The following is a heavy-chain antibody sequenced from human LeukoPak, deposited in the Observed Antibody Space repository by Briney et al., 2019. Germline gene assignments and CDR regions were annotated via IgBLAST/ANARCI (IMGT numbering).Heavy chain of an antibody. Sequence: PGGSLRLSCAASGFTFTSYSMSWVRQAPGKGLEWVANIKQDGSEKYYVDSVKGRFTISRDNAKNSLYLQMNSLRAEDTAVYYCARDRTSYYDSSGYYPSVGYYYYYMDVWGKGTTVTISS. CDR1: GFTFTSYS. CDR3: ARDRTSYYDSSGYYPSVGYYYYYMDV. V-gene: IGHV3-7*01. CDR2: IKQDGSEK. D-gene: IGHD3-22*01. J-gene: IGHJ6*03.